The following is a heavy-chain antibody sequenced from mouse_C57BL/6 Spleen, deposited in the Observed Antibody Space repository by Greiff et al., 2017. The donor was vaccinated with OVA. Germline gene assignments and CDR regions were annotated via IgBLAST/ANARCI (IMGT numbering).Heavy chain of an antibody. J-gene: IGHJ4*01. D-gene: IGHD6-2*01. V-gene: IGHV1-85*01. CDR3: ARRRSLLGYYAMDY. CDR2: IYPRDGST. CDR1: GYTFTSYD. Sequence: VQLQQSGPELVKPGASVKLSCKASGYTFTSYDINWVKQRPGQGLEWIGWIYPRDGSTKYNEKFKGKATLTVDTSSSTAYMELHSLTSADSAVYFCARRRSLLGYYAMDYWGQGTSVTVSS.